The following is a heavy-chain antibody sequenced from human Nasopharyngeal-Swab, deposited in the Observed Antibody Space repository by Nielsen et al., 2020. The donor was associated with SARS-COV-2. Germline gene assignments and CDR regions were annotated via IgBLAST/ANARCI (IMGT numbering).Heavy chain of an antibody. CDR3: ARGLSITYFYYGMDV. J-gene: IGHJ6*02. CDR1: GFTFSDHY. Sequence: GESLKISCVASGFTFSDHYMTWIRQAPGKGLEWVSFISDSGSYRNHADSVKGRFTISRDNAKNSLYLEMENLRVEDTAVYYCARGLSITYFYYGMDVWGQGTSVTVSS. V-gene: IGHV3-11*05. CDR2: ISDSGSYR. D-gene: IGHD1-14*01.